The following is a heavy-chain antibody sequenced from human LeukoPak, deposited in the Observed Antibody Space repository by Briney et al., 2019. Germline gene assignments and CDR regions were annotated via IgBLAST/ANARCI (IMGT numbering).Heavy chain of an antibody. CDR1: GFTFSSYG. CDR2: IWYDGSNK. CDR3: ARSDGDYAYFGY. Sequence: GRSLRLSCAASGFTFSSYGMHWVRQAPGKGLEWVAVIWYDGSNKYYADSVKGRFTISRDNSKNTLYLQMNSLRAEDTAVYYCARSDGDYAYFGYWGQGTLVTVSS. D-gene: IGHD4-17*01. V-gene: IGHV3-33*01. J-gene: IGHJ4*02.